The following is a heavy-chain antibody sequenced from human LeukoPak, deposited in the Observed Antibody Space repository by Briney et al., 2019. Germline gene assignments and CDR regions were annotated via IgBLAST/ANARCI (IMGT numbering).Heavy chain of an antibody. V-gene: IGHV3-30-3*01. J-gene: IGHJ6*02. CDR3: ARARSVRLGSDV. D-gene: IGHD1-26*01. Sequence: LPGGSLRLSCGASGFTFSSYAMHWVRQAPGKGLEWVAVISYDGGNKYYADSVKGRFTISRDNSKNTLYLQMNSLRAEDTAVYYCARARSVRLGSDVWGQGTTVTVSS. CDR2: ISYDGGNK. CDR1: GFTFSSYA.